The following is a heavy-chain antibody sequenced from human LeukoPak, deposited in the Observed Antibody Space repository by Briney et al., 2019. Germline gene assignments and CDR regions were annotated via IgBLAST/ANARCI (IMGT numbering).Heavy chain of an antibody. CDR1: GGSTSSGDYY. CDR3: AREGIYGDSSHYFDY. CDR2: IYYSGTT. J-gene: IGHJ4*02. D-gene: IGHD4-17*01. V-gene: IGHV4-30-4*01. Sequence: SQTLSLTCTVSGGSTSSGDYYWSWIRQPPGKGLEWIGYIYYSGTTYYNPSLKSRVTISGDTSKNQFSLKLSSVTAADTAVYYCAREGIYGDSSHYFDYWGQGTLVTVSS.